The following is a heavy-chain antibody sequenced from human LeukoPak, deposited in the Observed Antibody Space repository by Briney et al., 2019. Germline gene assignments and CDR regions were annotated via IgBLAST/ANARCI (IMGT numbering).Heavy chain of an antibody. CDR2: IYSGGTT. CDR1: GFTVSSNY. CDR3: ARVYSSGWYVDY. V-gene: IGHV3-53*01. D-gene: IGHD6-19*01. J-gene: IGHJ4*02. Sequence: GGSLRLPCAASGFTVSSNYMSWVRQAPGKGLEWVSVIYSGGTTYYADSVKGRFTISRDNSKNTLYLQMNSLRAEDTAVYYCARVYSSGWYVDYWGQGTLVTVSS.